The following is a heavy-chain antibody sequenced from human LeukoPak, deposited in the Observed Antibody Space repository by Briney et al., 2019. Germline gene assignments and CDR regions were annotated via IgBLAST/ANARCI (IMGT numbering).Heavy chain of an antibody. CDR3: ARHPTKRYYDSSGYPPYYFDY. CDR2: IYYSGST. CDR1: GGSISSSRYY. V-gene: IGHV4-39*01. Sequence: PSETLSLTCTVSGGSISSSRYYWGWIRQPPGKGLEWIGSIYYSGSTYYNPSLKSRVTISVDTSKNQFSLKLSSVTAADTAVYYCARHPTKRYYDSSGYPPYYFDYWGQGTLVTVSS. D-gene: IGHD3-22*01. J-gene: IGHJ4*02.